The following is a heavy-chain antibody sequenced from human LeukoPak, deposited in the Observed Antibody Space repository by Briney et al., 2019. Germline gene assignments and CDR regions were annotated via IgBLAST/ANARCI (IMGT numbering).Heavy chain of an antibody. Sequence: GDSPKISCKGSGYSFTNYWIGWVRPMPGKGLEWMGIIYPGDSDTRYSPSFQGQVTISADKSISTAYLQWSSLKASDTAMYYCARRRYYDSSGYFDFWGQGTLVTVSS. D-gene: IGHD3-22*01. J-gene: IGHJ4*02. CDR3: ARRRYYDSSGYFDF. CDR2: IYPGDSDT. CDR1: GYSFTNYW. V-gene: IGHV5-51*01.